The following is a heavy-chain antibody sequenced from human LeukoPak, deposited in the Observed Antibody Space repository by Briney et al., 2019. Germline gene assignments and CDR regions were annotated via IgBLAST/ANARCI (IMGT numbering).Heavy chain of an antibody. V-gene: IGHV1-2*02. CDR3: ASLVNIAAAGDDAFDI. CDR2: INPNSGGT. J-gene: IGHJ3*02. Sequence: GASVKASCKASGYTFTGYYMHWVRQAPGQGLEWMGWINPNSGGTNYAQKFQGRVTMTRDTSISTAYMELSRLRSDDTAVYYCASLVNIAAAGDDAFDIWGQGTMVTVSS. D-gene: IGHD6-13*01. CDR1: GYTFTGYY.